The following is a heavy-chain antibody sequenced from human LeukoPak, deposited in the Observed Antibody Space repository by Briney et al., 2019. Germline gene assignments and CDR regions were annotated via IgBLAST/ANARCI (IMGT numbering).Heavy chain of an antibody. Sequence: PGGSLRLSCAASGFTFSSYGMHWVRQAPGKGLEWVAFIRYDGSNKYYADSVKGRFTISRDNSKNTLYLQMNSLRAEDTAVYYCAKDASMRGYYYYYMDVWGKGTTVTISS. CDR1: GFTFSSYG. CDR3: AKDASMRGYYYYYMDV. J-gene: IGHJ6*03. CDR2: IRYDGSNK. D-gene: IGHD2/OR15-2a*01. V-gene: IGHV3-30*02.